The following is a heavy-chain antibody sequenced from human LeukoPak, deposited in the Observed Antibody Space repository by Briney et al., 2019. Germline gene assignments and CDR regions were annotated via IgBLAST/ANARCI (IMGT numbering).Heavy chain of an antibody. CDR1: GFTFSDYY. CDR3: ARGSFLITFGGLIV. V-gene: IGHV3-11*04. Sequence: GGSLRLSCAASGFTFSDYYMSWIRQAPGKGLEWLSYIGSSNTIYSADSVKGRFAISRDNAKNSLYLQMNSLRAEDTAVYYCARGSFLITFGGLIVWGQGTLVTVSS. D-gene: IGHD3-16*02. J-gene: IGHJ4*02. CDR2: IGSSNTI.